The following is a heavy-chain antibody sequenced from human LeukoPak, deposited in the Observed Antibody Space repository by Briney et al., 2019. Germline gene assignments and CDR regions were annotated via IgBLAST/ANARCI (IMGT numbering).Heavy chain of an antibody. CDR3: ARSHVLLWFGQRSGDYYYYYGMDV. J-gene: IGHJ6*04. V-gene: IGHV1-3*01. CDR2: ISAGNGNT. D-gene: IGHD3-10*01. Sequence: GASVKVSCKASGYTFTSYAMHWVRQAPGQRLEWMGWISAGNGNTKYSQKFQGRVTITRDTSASTAYMELSSLRSEDTAVYYCARSHVLLWFGQRSGDYYYYYGMDVWDKGTTVTVSS. CDR1: GYTFTSYA.